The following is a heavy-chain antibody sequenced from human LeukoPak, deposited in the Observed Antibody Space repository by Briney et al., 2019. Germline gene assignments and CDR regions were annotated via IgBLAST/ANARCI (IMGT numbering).Heavy chain of an antibody. CDR2: IRYDGSNK. J-gene: IGHJ4*02. V-gene: IGHV3-30*02. D-gene: IGHD3-22*01. Sequence: GGSLRLSCAASGLSFSSYGMHWVRQAPGKGLEWVAFIRYDGSNKYYADSVKGRFTISRDNSKNTLYLQMNSLRAEDTAVYYCAKDAVYYYDSSADYWGQGTLVTVSS. CDR1: GLSFSSYG. CDR3: AKDAVYYYDSSADY.